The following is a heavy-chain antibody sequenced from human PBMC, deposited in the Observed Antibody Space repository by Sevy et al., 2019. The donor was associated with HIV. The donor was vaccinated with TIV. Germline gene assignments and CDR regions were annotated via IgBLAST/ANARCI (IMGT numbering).Heavy chain of an antibody. Sequence: GGSLRLSCAASGFSVSSNYMSWVRQAPGKGPEWVSVIHSGGKISYADSVQGRFTISRDNSKNTLYLQMNSLRAEDTAVYYCAREDIVLGEDNYYGIDVWGQGTTVTVS. CDR2: IHSGGKI. V-gene: IGHV3-53*01. J-gene: IGHJ6*02. D-gene: IGHD2-15*01. CDR3: AREDIVLGEDNYYGIDV. CDR1: GFSVSSNY.